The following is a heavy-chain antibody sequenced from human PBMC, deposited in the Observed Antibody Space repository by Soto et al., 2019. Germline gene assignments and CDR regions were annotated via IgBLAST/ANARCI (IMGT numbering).Heavy chain of an antibody. Sequence: SVKVSCKASGGTFSSYAISWVRQAPGQGLEWMGGIIPIFGTANYAQKFQGRVTITADESTSTAYMELSSLRSEDTAVYYCARETVAYCGGDCPLDYWGQGTLVTVSS. J-gene: IGHJ4*02. D-gene: IGHD2-21*02. V-gene: IGHV1-69*01. CDR2: IIPIFGTA. CDR1: GGTFSSYA. CDR3: ARETVAYCGGDCPLDY.